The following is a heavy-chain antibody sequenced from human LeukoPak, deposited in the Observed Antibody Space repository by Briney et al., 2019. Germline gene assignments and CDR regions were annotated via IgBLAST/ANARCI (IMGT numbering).Heavy chain of an antibody. CDR1: GYTFTGYY. D-gene: IGHD2-2*02. CDR2: INPSSGGT. V-gene: IGHV1-2*02. Sequence: APVKVSCKASGYTFTGYYMHWVRQAPGQGLEWMGWINPSSGGTNYAQKFQGRVTMTRDTSISTAYMELSRLRSDDTAVYYCARDRCSSTSCYTNWFDPWGQGTLVTVSS. CDR3: ARDRCSSTSCYTNWFDP. J-gene: IGHJ5*02.